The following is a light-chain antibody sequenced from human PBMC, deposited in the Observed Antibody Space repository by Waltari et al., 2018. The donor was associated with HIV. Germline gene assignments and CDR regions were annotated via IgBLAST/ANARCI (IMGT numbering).Light chain of an antibody. Sequence: SDLTQPASVSGFLGQSITISCTGGDSDFGLYNFISWYQQHPGEVPKLLLYEVDTRAAGIPGRFSGSKSGNTASLTITGLQIEDEGLYYCASYTADDTVLFGGGTTVTVL. CDR2: EVD. V-gene: IGLV2-14*01. J-gene: IGLJ2*01. CDR3: ASYTADDTVL. CDR1: DSDFGLYNF.